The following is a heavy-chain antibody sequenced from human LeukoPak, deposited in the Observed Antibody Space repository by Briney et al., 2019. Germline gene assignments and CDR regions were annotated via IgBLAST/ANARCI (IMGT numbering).Heavy chain of an antibody. V-gene: IGHV4-59*08. CDR1: GGSISSYY. J-gene: IGHJ3*02. CDR3: ARQTGSSWYYAFDI. Sequence: SETLSLTCTVSGGSISSYYWSWIRQPPGKGLEWIGYIYDSGSTNYNPSLKSRVTISVDTSKSHFSLKLSSVTTADTAVYYCARQTGSSWYYAFDIWGQGTVVTVSS. D-gene: IGHD6-13*01. CDR2: IYDSGST.